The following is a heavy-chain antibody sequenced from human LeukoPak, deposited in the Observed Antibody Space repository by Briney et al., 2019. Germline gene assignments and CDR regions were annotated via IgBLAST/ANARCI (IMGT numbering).Heavy chain of an antibody. J-gene: IGHJ4*02. CDR3: ARDVGKAY. CDR1: GFSISTYY. Sequence: SETLSLTCTVSGFSISTYYWSWFRQPAGRGLEWIGRIHSSGNTNYNPSLQSRVSLSIDTSQNQFSLRLTSLTAADTAVYFCARDVGKAYWGQGLLAIVSS. V-gene: IGHV4-4*07. CDR2: IHSSGNT. D-gene: IGHD4-23*01.